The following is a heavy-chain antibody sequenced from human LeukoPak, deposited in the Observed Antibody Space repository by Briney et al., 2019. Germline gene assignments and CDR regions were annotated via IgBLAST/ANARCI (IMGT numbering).Heavy chain of an antibody. CDR2: ISDPHSGSQT. V-gene: IGHV3-23*01. Sequence: GGSLRLSCAASGVTFRSYTMNWVRQALGQGLEWVSTISDPHSGSQTHYADSVKGRFTISRYDSQNTVYLQMDSLRAEDTAVYYCTTRLQRHFDYWGQGILVTVSS. J-gene: IGHJ4*02. CDR3: TTRLQRHFDY. CDR1: GVTFRSYT. D-gene: IGHD2-15*01.